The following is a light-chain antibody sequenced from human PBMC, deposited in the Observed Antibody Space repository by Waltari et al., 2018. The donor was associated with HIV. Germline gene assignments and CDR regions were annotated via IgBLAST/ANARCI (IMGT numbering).Light chain of an antibody. V-gene: IGKV3-20*01. CDR1: QNIGSN. J-gene: IGKJ4*01. Sequence: EVVLTQSPRTLSLSPGERATRSCRASQNIGSNLARYQQKPGQPPRILIYGASNSNIGTPDRLSGSGSGTDFTLTISRLEPEDFAVYYCQQYGGSVIFGGGTKVESK. CDR2: GAS. CDR3: QQYGGSVI.